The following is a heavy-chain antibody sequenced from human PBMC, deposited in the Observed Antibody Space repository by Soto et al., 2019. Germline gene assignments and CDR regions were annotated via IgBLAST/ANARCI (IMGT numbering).Heavy chain of an antibody. J-gene: IGHJ4*02. V-gene: IGHV4-34*01. CDR3: TSRCSGSQIR. D-gene: IGHD3-10*02. Sequence: SETLSLTCAVYGGSFSGYYWSWIRQPPGKGLEWIGEINHSGSTNYNPSLKSRVTISVDTSKNQFSLKLSSVTAADTAVYYCTSRCSGSQIRWGQGTLVTVSS. CDR1: GGSFSGYY. CDR2: INHSGST.